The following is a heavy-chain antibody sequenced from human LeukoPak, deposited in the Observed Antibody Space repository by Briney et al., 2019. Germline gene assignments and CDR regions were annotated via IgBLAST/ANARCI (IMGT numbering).Heavy chain of an antibody. J-gene: IGHJ4*02. Sequence: GGSLRLSCAVSGFTFSFYSMNWVRQAPGKGLEWVSSITSDSTDIYYADSVKGRFTISRDNAKNSLYLHMNNLRVEDTAVYYCARVERYYFGSGSHSDFWGQGTLVTVSP. D-gene: IGHD3-10*01. V-gene: IGHV3-21*01. CDR1: GFTFSFYS. CDR3: ARVERYYFGSGSHSDF. CDR2: ITSDSTDI.